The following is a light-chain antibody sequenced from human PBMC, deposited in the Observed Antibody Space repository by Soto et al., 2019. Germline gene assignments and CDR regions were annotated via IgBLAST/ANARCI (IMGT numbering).Light chain of an antibody. V-gene: IGKV3-20*01. CDR1: QTVSTNY. Sequence: EIVLTQSPGTLSLSPGERATLSCRASQTVSTNYLAWYQQKPGQAPRLLIYGASKRATGIPDRFSGSGSGTDFTLTISSLQREDFATYYCQQSYSTSFGPGTKVDIK. CDR3: QQSYSTS. CDR2: GAS. J-gene: IGKJ3*01.